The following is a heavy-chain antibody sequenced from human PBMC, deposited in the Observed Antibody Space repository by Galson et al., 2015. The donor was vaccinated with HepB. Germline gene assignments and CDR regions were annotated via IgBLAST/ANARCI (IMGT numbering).Heavy chain of an antibody. V-gene: IGHV5-51*01. CDR1: GYDFAKNW. CDR2: IYPLDSDT. Sequence: QSGAEVKKPGESLKISCKASGYDFAKNWIGWVRQMPGKGLEWMGIIYPLDSDTRYSPSFHGLVTISADKSLNTAYLQWNNLQASDTAIYFCARRLPLEWSGELAAPFDSWGPGTLVTVSS. D-gene: IGHD3-10*01. CDR3: ARRLPLEWSGELAAPFDS. J-gene: IGHJ4*02.